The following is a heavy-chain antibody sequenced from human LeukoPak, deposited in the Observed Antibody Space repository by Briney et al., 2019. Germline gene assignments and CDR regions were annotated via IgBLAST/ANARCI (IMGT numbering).Heavy chain of an antibody. Sequence: PGGSLRLSCAASGFTFSSYGMHWVRQAPGKGLEWVAVIWYDGSNKYYADSVKGRFTISRDNSKNTLYLQVNSLRAEDTAVYYCAKSIAAAGTPNYYYYYMDVWGKGTTVTVSS. CDR3: AKSIAAAGTPNYYYYYMDV. CDR2: IWYDGSNK. CDR1: GFTFSSYG. D-gene: IGHD6-13*01. V-gene: IGHV3-33*06. J-gene: IGHJ6*03.